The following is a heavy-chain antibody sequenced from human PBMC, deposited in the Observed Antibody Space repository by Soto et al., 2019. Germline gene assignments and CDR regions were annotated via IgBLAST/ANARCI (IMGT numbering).Heavy chain of an antibody. CDR1: GYSFTTYW. CDR3: ARLKYCSGGSCYGRLPADY. V-gene: IGHV5-51*01. D-gene: IGHD2-15*01. J-gene: IGHJ4*02. CDR2: IYPDDSDT. Sequence: GESLKISCKGSGYSFTTYWIGWVRQMPGKGLEWMGIIYPDDSDTRYSPSFQGQVTISADKSISTAYLQWSSLKASDTAMYYCARLKYCSGGSCYGRLPADYWGQGTLVTVSS.